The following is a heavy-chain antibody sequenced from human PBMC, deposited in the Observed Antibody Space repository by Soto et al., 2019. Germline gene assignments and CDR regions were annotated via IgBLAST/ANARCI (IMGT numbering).Heavy chain of an antibody. J-gene: IGHJ4*02. CDR1: GFTFSSYG. CDR2: IWYDGSNK. V-gene: IGHV3-33*01. Sequence: PGGSLRLSCAASGFTFSSYGMHWVRQAPGKGLEWVAVIWYDGSNKYYADSVKGRFTISRDSAKDSLYLQMNTLRDEDTAIYYCARLGQFDFWGQGTVVTVSS. CDR3: ARLGQFDF.